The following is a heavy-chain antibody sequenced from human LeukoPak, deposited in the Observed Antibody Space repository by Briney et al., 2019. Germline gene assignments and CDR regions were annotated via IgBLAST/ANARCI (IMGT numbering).Heavy chain of an antibody. CDR2: IYYSGST. J-gene: IGHJ3*02. CDR3: ARLRKRNHYYDSSGYYYVDAFDI. D-gene: IGHD3-22*01. CDR1: GGSISSYY. V-gene: IGHV4-59*08. Sequence: SETLSITCTVSGGSISSYYWSWIRQPPGNGLEWIGYIYYSGSTNYNPSLKSRVTISVDTSKNQFSLKLSSVTAADTAVYYCARLRKRNHYYDSSGYYYVDAFDIWGQGTMVTVSS.